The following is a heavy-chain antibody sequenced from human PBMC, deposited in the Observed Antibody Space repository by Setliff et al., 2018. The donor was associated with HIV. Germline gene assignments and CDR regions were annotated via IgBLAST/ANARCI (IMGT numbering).Heavy chain of an antibody. V-gene: IGHV3-33*08. CDR2: IWYDGSNI. D-gene: IGHD4-4*01. J-gene: IGHJ6*02. Sequence: PGGSLRLSCAASGFTVSINYMSWVRQAPGKGLEWVAVIWYDGSNIYYLESVKGRFTISRDNSKNTLYLQMNSLRAEDTAVYYCARQLTNYYYGMDVWGQGTTVTVS. CDR3: ARQLTNYYYGMDV. CDR1: GFTVSINY.